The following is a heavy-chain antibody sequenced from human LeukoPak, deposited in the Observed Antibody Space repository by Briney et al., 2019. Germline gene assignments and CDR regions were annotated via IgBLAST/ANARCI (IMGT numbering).Heavy chain of an antibody. CDR3: ARNVGWYSHDS. D-gene: IGHD6-19*01. CDR2: IYGSGST. Sequence: SETLSLTCTVSGDSLSSHYWSWIRQPPGKGLEWIGYIYGSGSTHYDPSLRSRVTISEDTSKDQFSLKLTSVTAADTAVYYCARNVGWYSHDSWGQGTLVTVSS. V-gene: IGHV4-59*08. CDR1: GDSLSSHY. J-gene: IGHJ4*02.